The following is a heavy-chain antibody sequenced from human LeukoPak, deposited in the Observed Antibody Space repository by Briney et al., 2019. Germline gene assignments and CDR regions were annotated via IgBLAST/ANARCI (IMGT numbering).Heavy chain of an antibody. CDR2: IYTSGST. J-gene: IGHJ4*02. CDR1: GGSISSGRYY. V-gene: IGHV4-61*02. Sequence: KSSETLSLTCTVSGGSISSGRYYWSWIRQPAGKGLEWIGRIYTSGSTNYNPSLKSRVTISVDTSKNQFSMKLSSVTAADTAVYYCAIVVVTAIHYFDYWGQGTLVTVSS. D-gene: IGHD2-21*02. CDR3: AIVVVTAIHYFDY.